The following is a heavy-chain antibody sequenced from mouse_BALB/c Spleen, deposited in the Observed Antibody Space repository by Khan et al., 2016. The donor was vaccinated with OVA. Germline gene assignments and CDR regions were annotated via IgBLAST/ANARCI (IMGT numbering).Heavy chain of an antibody. CDR1: GFTFSRFG. J-gene: IGHJ2*01. V-gene: IGHV5-17*02. CDR2: ISSGSSSI. Sequence: EVELVESGGGLVQPGGSRKLSCAASGFTFSRFGMHWVRQAPEKGLEWVAYISSGSSSIYYADTVKGRFTISRDNPKNTLFLQMTSLRSEDTAMYYCARDSSFDYWGQGTTLTASA. CDR3: ARDSSFDY.